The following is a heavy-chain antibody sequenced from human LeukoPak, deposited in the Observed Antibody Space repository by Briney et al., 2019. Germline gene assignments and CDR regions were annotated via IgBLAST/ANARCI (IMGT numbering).Heavy chain of an antibody. D-gene: IGHD6-19*01. J-gene: IGHJ4*02. CDR1: GYTFTDYY. V-gene: IGHV1-69-2*01. Sequence: GATVKISCKVSGYTFTDYYMHWVQQAPGKGLEWMGLVDPEDGETIYAEKFQGRVTITADTSTDTAYMELSSLRSEDTAVYYCAREKRDLSNSIAVAGTNYFDYWGQGTLVTVSS. CDR2: VDPEDGET. CDR3: AREKRDLSNSIAVAGTNYFDY.